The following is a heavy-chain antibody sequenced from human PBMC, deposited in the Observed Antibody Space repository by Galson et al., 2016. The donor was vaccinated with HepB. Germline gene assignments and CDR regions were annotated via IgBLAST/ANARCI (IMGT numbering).Heavy chain of an antibody. CDR2: IYYNGRT. D-gene: IGHD3-16*01. CDR3: AMTITYGGVTDDDFDI. V-gene: IGHV4-59*02. Sequence: LSLTCTVSGGSVSSSYWSWIRQPPGKGLEWIGYIYYNGRTNYNPSLKSRVTTSVDTSKNQFSLKLTSVTAADTAIYYCAMTITYGGVTDDDFDIWGQGTKVTVSS. J-gene: IGHJ3*02. CDR1: GGSVSSSY.